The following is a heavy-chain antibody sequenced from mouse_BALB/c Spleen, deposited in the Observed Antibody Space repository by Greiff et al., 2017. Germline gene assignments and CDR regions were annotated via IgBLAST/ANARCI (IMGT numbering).Heavy chain of an antibody. CDR1: GFTFTDYY. CDR2: IRNKANGYTT. D-gene: IGHD2-10*02. Sequence: EVHLVESGGGLVQPGGSLRLSCATSGFTFTDYYMSWVRQPPGKALEWLGFIRNKANGYTTEYSASVKGRFTISRDNSQSILYLQMNTLRAEDSATYYCASAYGNYAMDYWGQGTSVTVSS. V-gene: IGHV7-3*02. CDR3: ASAYGNYAMDY. J-gene: IGHJ4*01.